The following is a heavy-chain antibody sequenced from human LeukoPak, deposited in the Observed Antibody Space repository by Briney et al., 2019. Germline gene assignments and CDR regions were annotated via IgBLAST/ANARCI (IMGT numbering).Heavy chain of an antibody. D-gene: IGHD2/OR15-2a*01. V-gene: IGHV4-59*01. Sequence: SETLSLTCTVSGGSISSYYWSWIRQPPGKGLEWIGYIYYSGSTDYNPSLKGRVTISEDTSKNQFSLKLNSVTAADTAVYYCARSLQYGNNNYYYYGMDVWGQGTTVTVSS. CDR1: GGSISSYY. CDR3: ARSLQYGNNNYYYYGMDV. CDR2: IYYSGST. J-gene: IGHJ6*02.